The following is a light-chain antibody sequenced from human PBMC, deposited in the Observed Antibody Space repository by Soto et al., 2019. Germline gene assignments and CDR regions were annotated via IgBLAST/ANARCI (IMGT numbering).Light chain of an antibody. J-gene: IGKJ1*01. CDR1: QSVSAAY. CDR2: GAS. CDR3: QQYGSSGT. V-gene: IGKV3-20*01. Sequence: EIVMTQSPCTLSVSPGERVTLSCRASQSVSAAYLAWYQQKPGQAPRLLIYGASTRASGTPDRFSGSGFGTQFTLTISRLEAEDFAVYYCQQYGSSGTFGQGTKVDIK.